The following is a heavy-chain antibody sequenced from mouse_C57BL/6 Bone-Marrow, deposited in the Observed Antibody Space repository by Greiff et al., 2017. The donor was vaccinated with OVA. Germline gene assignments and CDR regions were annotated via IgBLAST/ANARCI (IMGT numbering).Heavy chain of an antibody. CDR3: TTYRY. CDR1: GFNIKDDY. V-gene: IGHV14-4*01. CDR2: IDPENGDT. J-gene: IGHJ2*01. Sequence: VQLQQSGAELVRPGASVKLSCTASGFNIKDDYMHWVKERPDQGLEWIGWIDPENGDTEYASKFQGKATITDDTSSKTVYLQRSSLTAEDTAVYYCTTYRYWGQGTTLTVSS.